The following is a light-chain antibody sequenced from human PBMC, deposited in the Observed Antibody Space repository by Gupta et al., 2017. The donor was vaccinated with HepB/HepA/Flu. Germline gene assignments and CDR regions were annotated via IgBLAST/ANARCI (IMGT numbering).Light chain of an antibody. V-gene: IGKV3-15*01. CDR2: CTS. Sequence: ERGLRQLPVTLSLSPGERATLSCRASQFISSNSAWYQQKPDQAPRHLIYCTSSRATSIPARCISSSSGTKLTITISSLQSPDFAVYYCQQYNNWPLTFGGGTKVEIK. CDR1: QFISSN. J-gene: IGKJ4*01. CDR3: QQYNNWPLT.